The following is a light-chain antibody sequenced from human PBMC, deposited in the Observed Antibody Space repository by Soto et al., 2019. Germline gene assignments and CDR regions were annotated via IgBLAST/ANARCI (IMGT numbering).Light chain of an antibody. J-gene: IGLJ2*01. CDR1: SSDVGSYNR. V-gene: IGLV2-18*02. Sequence: QLVLTQPPSVSGSPGQSVTISCTGTSSDVGSYNRVSWYQQPPGTAPKLIIFEVTNRPSGVPDRFSGSKSGNTASLTISGLQAEDEAEYYCNSYTTSSTLVFGGGTKLTVL. CDR3: NSYTTSSTLV. CDR2: EVT.